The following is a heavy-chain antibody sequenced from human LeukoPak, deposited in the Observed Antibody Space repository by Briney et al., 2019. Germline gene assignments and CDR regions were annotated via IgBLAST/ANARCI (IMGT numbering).Heavy chain of an antibody. V-gene: IGHV4-59*08. J-gene: IGHJ3*02. CDR2: IYYSGNT. CDR1: GGSISSYY. D-gene: IGHD1/OR15-1a*01. Sequence: PSETLSLTCAVSGGSISSYYWSWIRQPPGKGLGWIAYIYYSGNTNYNPSFKGRVTISVDMSKNQFSLKLSSVAAADTAIYYCARQPSGTAAFDIWGQGTMVTVSS. CDR3: ARQPSGTAAFDI.